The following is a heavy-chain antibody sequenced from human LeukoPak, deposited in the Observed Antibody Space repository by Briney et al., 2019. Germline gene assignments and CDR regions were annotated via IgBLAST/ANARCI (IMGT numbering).Heavy chain of an antibody. CDR2: ISGSGGST. CDR1: GFTFSSYA. J-gene: IGHJ4*02. D-gene: IGHD4-17*01. V-gene: IGHV3-23*01. CDR3: AKDPKNDYGDYENYFDY. Sequence: PGGSLRLSCAASGFTFSSYAMSWVRQAPGKGLEWVSAISGSGGSTYYADSVKGRFTISRDNSKNTLYLQMNSLRAEDTAVYYCAKDPKNDYGDYENYFDYWGQGTLVTVSS.